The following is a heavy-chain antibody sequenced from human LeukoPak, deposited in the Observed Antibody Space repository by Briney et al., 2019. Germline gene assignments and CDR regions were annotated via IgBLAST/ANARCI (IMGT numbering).Heavy chain of an antibody. D-gene: IGHD4-23*01. V-gene: IGHV3-66*01. Sequence: PGGSLRLSCAASGFTVSSNYMSWVRQAPGKGLEWVSVIYSGGSTYYADSVKGRFTISRDSSKNTLYLQMNSLRAEDTAVYYCARDLVHYGGNSGFDYWGQGTLVTVSS. CDR2: IYSGGST. CDR3: ARDLVHYGGNSGFDY. J-gene: IGHJ4*02. CDR1: GFTVSSNY.